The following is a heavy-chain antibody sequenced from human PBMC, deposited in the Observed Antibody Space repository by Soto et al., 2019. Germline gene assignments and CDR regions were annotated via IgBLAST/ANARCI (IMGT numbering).Heavy chain of an antibody. V-gene: IGHV4-31*03. CDR3: ARDTGGYSGYDSGFDY. Sequence: QVQLQESGPGLVKPSQTLSLTCTVSGGSISSGGYYWSWIRQHPGKGLEWIGYIYYSWSTYYNPSLRSRVTISVDTSKNQFSLKLSSVTAADRAVYYCARDTGGYSGYDSGFDYWGQGTLVTVAS. CDR1: GGSISSGGYY. CDR2: IYYSWST. J-gene: IGHJ4*02. D-gene: IGHD5-12*01.